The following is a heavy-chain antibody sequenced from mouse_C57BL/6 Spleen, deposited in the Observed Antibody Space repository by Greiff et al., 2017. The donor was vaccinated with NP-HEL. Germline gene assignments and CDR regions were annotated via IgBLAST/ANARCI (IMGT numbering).Heavy chain of an antibody. V-gene: IGHV1-22*01. J-gene: IGHJ4*01. D-gene: IGHD1-1*01. CDR3: ARSLITTDYYAMDY. CDR1: GYTFTDYN. CDR2: INPNNGGT. Sequence: EVQLQQSGPELVKPGASVKMSCKASGYTFTDYNMHWVKQSHGKSLEWIGYINPNNGGTSYNQKFKGKATLTVNKSSSTAYMELRSLTSEDSAVYYCARSLITTDYYAMDYWGQGTSVTVSS.